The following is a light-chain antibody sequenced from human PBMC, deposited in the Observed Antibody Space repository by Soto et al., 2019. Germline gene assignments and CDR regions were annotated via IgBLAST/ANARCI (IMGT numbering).Light chain of an antibody. CDR2: AAS. Sequence: QMTLYPNSLSASVGDRVTITCRSGQGIGNDLAWFQQRPGKAPKLLIYAASGLQSGVPSRFSGSGSGTDFTLTISCLHPEDIAPYNCLHAFKYPGRFGRGTKVDIK. J-gene: IGKJ1*01. V-gene: IGKV1-6*01. CDR3: LHAFKYPGR. CDR1: QGIGND.